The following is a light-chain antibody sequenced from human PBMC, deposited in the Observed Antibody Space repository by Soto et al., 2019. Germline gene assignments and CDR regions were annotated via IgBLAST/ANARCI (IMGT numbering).Light chain of an antibody. Sequence: EVVLTQSPVTLSLSPGERATLSCRASQSFRGLLAWYQQKPCQAPRLLLYDAYNRATGIPPRFSGRGSGTDFTLTISSLEPEDSAVYYCQQRHMWPITFGQGTRLEIK. CDR1: QSFRGL. CDR3: QQRHMWPIT. J-gene: IGKJ5*01. V-gene: IGKV3-11*01. CDR2: DAY.